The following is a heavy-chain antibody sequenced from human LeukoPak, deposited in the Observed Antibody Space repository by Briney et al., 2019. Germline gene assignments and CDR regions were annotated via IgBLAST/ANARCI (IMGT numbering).Heavy chain of an antibody. CDR1: GYTFTSYG. CDR3: GRGYGDYFDFYYMDV. Sequence: ASVKVSCKASGYTFTSYGISWVRQAPGQGLEWMGWISAYNGNTNYAQKLQGRVTMTTDTSTSTAYMELRSLRSDDTAVYYCGRGYGDYFDFYYMDVWGKGTTVTVSS. D-gene: IGHD4-17*01. V-gene: IGHV1-18*01. CDR2: ISAYNGNT. J-gene: IGHJ6*03.